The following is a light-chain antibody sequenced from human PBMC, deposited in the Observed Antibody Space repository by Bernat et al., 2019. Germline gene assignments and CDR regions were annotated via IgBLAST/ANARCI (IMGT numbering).Light chain of an antibody. Sequence: SSELTQDPAVSVALGQTVRITCQGDSLRSYYASWYQQKLGQAPVLVIYGKNNRPSGIPDRFSGSSSGNTASLTITVAQAEDEADYYCNSRDSSGNHVVFGGGTKLTVL. CDR2: GKN. J-gene: IGLJ2*01. CDR1: SLRSYY. CDR3: NSRDSSGNHVV. V-gene: IGLV3-19*01.